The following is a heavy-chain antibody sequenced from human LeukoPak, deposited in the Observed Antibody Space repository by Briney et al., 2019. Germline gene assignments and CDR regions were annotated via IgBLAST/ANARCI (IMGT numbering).Heavy chain of an antibody. J-gene: IGHJ4*02. CDR3: ARHSGWLRVFDY. CDR1: GGSISHYF. Sequence: SETLSLTCTVSGGSISHYFWSWIRQPPGKALEWIGYIYYSGSTNYNPSLKSRVTISVDTSENQFSLKLRSVTAADTAIYCARHSGWLRVFDYWGQGTLVTVSS. D-gene: IGHD6-19*01. V-gene: IGHV4-59*08. CDR2: IYYSGST.